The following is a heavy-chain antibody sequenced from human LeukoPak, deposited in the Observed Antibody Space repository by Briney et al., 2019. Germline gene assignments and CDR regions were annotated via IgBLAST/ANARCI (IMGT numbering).Heavy chain of an antibody. CDR2: IWYDGSNK. J-gene: IGHJ4*02. CDR3: AKGARDDYDFWSGYWYYFDY. D-gene: IGHD3-3*01. CDR1: GFTFSSYG. Sequence: SGRSLRLSCAASGFTFSSYGMHWVRQAPGKGLEWVAVIWYDGSNKYYADSVKGRFTISRDNSKNTLYLQMNSLRAEDTAVYYCAKGARDDYDFWSGYWYYFDYWGQGTLVTVSS. V-gene: IGHV3-33*06.